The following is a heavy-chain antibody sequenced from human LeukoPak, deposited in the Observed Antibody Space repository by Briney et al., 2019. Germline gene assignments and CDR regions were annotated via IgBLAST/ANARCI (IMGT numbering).Heavy chain of an antibody. CDR3: AKGGSGYFADL. CDR2: ISNDGGGT. D-gene: IGHD3-22*01. V-gene: IGHV3-23*01. J-gene: IGHJ5*02. CDR1: GFIFNNYG. Sequence: GGSLRLSCAASGFIFNNYGLIWVRQAPGKGLQWVSAISNDGGGTTYADFVKGRFTISRDNSKNTLFPQMSSLRAEDTALYYCAKGGSGYFADLWGQGTLVTVSS.